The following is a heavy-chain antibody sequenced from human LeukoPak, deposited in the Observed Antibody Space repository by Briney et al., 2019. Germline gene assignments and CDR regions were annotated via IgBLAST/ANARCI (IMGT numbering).Heavy chain of an antibody. CDR1: GFTFSSDS. Sequence: GGSLRLSCAASGFTFSSDSMNWVRQAPGKGLEWVSSISSSSSYIYYADSVKGRFTISRDNAKNSLYLQMNSLRAEDTAVYYCARAGANFKTSPFDYWGRGTLVTVSS. CDR3: ARAGANFKTSPFDY. D-gene: IGHD4/OR15-4a*01. CDR2: ISSSSSYI. J-gene: IGHJ4*02. V-gene: IGHV3-21*01.